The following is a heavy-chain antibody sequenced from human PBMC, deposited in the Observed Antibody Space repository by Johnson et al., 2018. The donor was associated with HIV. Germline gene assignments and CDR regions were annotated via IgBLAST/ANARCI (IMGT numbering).Heavy chain of an antibody. CDR3: ARAYYESRGYYPHAFHV. D-gene: IGHD3-22*01. CDR1: GFSVSGNY. V-gene: IGHV3-53*01. J-gene: IGHJ3*01. CDR2: IYVGGNT. Sequence: VQLVESGGGLIQPGGSLRVSCAASGFSVSGNYMSWVRQAPGKGLEWVSSIYVGGNTYSADSVKGRFTISRDNSENTLYLKMNIRRAEDTAVYYCARAYYESRGYYPHAFHVWGQGTVVTVSS.